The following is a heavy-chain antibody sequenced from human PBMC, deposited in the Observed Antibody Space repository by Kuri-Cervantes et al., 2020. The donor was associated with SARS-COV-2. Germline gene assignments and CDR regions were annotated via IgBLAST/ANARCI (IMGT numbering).Heavy chain of an antibody. V-gene: IGHV3-48*01. CDR3: AKDLYYDSSGYRRRGEFDY. J-gene: IGHJ4*02. CDR1: GFTFSSYS. CDR2: ISSSSSTI. D-gene: IGHD3-22*01. Sequence: GESLKISCAASGFTFSSYSMNWVRQAPGKGLEWVSYISSSSSTIYYTDSVKGRFTISRDNAKNSLYLQMNSLRAEDTAVYYCAKDLYYDSSGYRRRGEFDYWGQGTLVTVSS.